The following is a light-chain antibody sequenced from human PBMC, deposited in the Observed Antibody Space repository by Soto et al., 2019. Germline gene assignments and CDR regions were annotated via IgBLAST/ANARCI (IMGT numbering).Light chain of an antibody. CDR2: AAS. CDR1: QSISSY. CDR3: HRSFSTPLT. V-gene: IGKV1-39*01. Sequence: DIQMTQSPSSLSASVGDRVTMTCRASQSISSYLNWYQQKPGKAPKLLMYAASSLPSGVPSRLSGSGSGTDFTLTISSLQPEDFATYYCHRSFSTPLTFGGGTKVEIK. J-gene: IGKJ4*01.